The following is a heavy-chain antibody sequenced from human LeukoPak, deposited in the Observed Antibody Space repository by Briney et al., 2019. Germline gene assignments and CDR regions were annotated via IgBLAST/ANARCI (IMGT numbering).Heavy chain of an antibody. Sequence: ASVKVSCKASGYTFTSYGISWVRQAPGQGLEWMGWINAYAQKFQGRVTMTTDTSTSTAYMELRSLRSDDTAVYYCARRFNYYDSSGYYEGFYFDYWGQGTLVTVSS. J-gene: IGHJ4*02. D-gene: IGHD3-22*01. CDR3: ARRFNYYDSSGYYEGFYFDY. CDR2: INAY. V-gene: IGHV1-18*01. CDR1: GYTFTSYG.